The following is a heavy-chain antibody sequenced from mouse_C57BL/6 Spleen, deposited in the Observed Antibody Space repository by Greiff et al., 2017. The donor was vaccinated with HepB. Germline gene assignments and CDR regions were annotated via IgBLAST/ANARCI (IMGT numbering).Heavy chain of an antibody. Sequence: QVQLLQPGTELVKPGASVKLSCTASGFTFTSYSMPLVLLTPGQCLEWIGTINPSNGCTNYTEKFKSKATLPVDKSSSTAYMQLSSLTSEDSAVYYCARAITTVVAGFDYWGQGTTLTVSS. J-gene: IGHJ2*01. CDR1: GFTFTSYS. V-gene: IGHV1-53*01. CDR2: INPSNGCT. D-gene: IGHD1-1*01. CDR3: ARAITTVVAGFDY.